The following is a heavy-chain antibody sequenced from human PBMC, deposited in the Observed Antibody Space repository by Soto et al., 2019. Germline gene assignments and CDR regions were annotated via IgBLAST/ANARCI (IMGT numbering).Heavy chain of an antibody. Sequence: QEPGQRCDWMGKMTLRGNSTNYTQKFQGRVTMTRDTSTSTVYNELSSLRSEDTAVYYCFRDHTRGIVALEVFDMGGQGTRVTV. V-gene: IGHV1-46*03. D-gene: IGHD3-22*01. J-gene: IGHJ3*02. CDR2: MTLRGNST. CDR3: FRDHTRGIVALEVFDM.